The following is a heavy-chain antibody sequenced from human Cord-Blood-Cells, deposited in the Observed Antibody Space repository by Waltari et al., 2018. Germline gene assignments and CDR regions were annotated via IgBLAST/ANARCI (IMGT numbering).Heavy chain of an antibody. CDR3: ARSPGSWYYFDY. D-gene: IGHD6-13*01. CDR1: GGSFSGYY. CDR2: INHSGST. V-gene: IGHV4-34*01. Sequence: QVQLQQWGAGLLKPSETLSLTCAVYGGSFSGYYWSWIRQPPGKGLDWMGEINHSGSTTYNPSLKSRVTISVDTSKNQFSLKRSSVTAADTAVYYCARSPGSWYYFDYWGQGTLVTVSS. J-gene: IGHJ4*02.